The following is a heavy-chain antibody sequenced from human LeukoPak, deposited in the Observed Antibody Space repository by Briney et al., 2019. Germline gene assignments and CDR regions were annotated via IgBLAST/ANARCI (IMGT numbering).Heavy chain of an antibody. V-gene: IGHV1-69*04. D-gene: IGHD3-22*01. J-gene: IGHJ4*02. CDR1: GGTSNSHA. CDR2: IIPNLGTT. Sequence: SVKVSCKASGGTSNSHAISWVRQAPGQGLEWMGRIIPNLGTTNRAQNFQDRVTLTADRSTNTAYMELTSLTSDDTAVYYCATTNDGGGYQWGDFFDFWGQGTLVTVSS. CDR3: ATTNDGGGYQWGDFFDF.